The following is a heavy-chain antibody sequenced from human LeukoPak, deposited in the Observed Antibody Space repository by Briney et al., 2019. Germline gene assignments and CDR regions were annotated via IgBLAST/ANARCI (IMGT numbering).Heavy chain of an antibody. J-gene: IGHJ4*02. Sequence: SETLSLTCTISGGSISSYYWSWIRQPAGKGLEWIGRFYTSGSTNYNPSLKSRVTISVDTSKNQFSLKLSSVTAADTAVYYCARGRDGYNFLNRGEYYYFDYWGQGTLVTVSS. CDR1: GGSISSYY. D-gene: IGHD5-24*01. CDR2: FYTSGST. CDR3: ARGRDGYNFLNRGEYYYFDY. V-gene: IGHV4-4*07.